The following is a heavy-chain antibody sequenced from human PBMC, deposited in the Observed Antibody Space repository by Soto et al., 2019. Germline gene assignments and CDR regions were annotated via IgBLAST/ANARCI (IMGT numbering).Heavy chain of an antibody. J-gene: IGHJ5*02. CDR2: INHSGNT. V-gene: IGHV4-34*01. D-gene: IGHD2-2*02. Sequence: QVQLQQWGAGLLKPSETLSLTCAVYGGSFSGYYWSWIRQPPGKGLEWIGEINHSGNTNYNPSLKTRVTIAVETSKNQFSLKQRSVTAAYTAVYYCARLYCSSPSCYTNWFDPWGQGTLVTVSS. CDR3: ARLYCSSPSCYTNWFDP. CDR1: GGSFSGYY.